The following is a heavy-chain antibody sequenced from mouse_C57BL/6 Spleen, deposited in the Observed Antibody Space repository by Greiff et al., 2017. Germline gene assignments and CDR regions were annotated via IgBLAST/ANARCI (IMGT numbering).Heavy chain of an antibody. V-gene: IGHV5-6*01. CDR1: GFTFSSYG. Sequence: EVQLQESGGDLVKPGGSLKLSCAASGFTFSSYGMSWVRQTPDKRLEWVATISSGGSYTYYPDSVKGRFTISRDNAKNTLYLQMSSLKAEDTAMYYCARHVGREVACFDYWGQGTTLTVSS. D-gene: IGHD4-1*01. J-gene: IGHJ2*01. CDR2: ISSGGSYT. CDR3: ARHVGREVACFDY.